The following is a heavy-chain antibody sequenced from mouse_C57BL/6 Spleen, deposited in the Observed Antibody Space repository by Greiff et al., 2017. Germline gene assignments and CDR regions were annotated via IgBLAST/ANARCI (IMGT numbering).Heavy chain of an antibody. V-gene: IGHV1-52*01. CDR3: ARRGSLGRAMDY. Sequence: KQSCKASGYTFTSYWLHWVKQRTIQGLEWIGNIDPSDSETHYNQKFKDTATVTVDKSSSTAYMQLCSLTAGDSAVYYCARRGSLGRAMDYWGQGTSVTVSS. CDR2: IDPSDSET. D-gene: IGHD4-1*01. CDR1: GYTFTSYW. J-gene: IGHJ4*01.